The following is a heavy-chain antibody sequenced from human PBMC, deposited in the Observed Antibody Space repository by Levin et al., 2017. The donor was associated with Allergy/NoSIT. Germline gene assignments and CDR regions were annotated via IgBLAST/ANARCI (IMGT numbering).Heavy chain of an antibody. CDR3: ARGQQLVRSYNWFDP. CDR2: ISSSSSYI. Sequence: PGGSLRLSCAASGFTFSSYSMNWVRQAPGKGLEWVSSISSSSSYIYYADSVKGRFTISRDNAKNSLYLQMNSLRAEDTAVYYCARGQQLVRSYNWFDPWGQGTLVTVSS. D-gene: IGHD6-13*01. CDR1: GFTFSSYS. V-gene: IGHV3-21*01. J-gene: IGHJ5*02.